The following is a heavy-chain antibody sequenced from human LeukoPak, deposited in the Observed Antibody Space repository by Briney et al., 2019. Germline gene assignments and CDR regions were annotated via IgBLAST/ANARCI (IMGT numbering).Heavy chain of an antibody. J-gene: IGHJ4*02. CDR2: IHSTGST. V-gene: IGHV4-4*07. CDR3: ARQIASAGTAGFDF. D-gene: IGHD6-13*01. CDR1: GGSISSYY. Sequence: SETLSLTCTVSGGSISSYYWSWIRQPAGKGLEWIGRIHSTGSTNYNPSLKSRVTMSVDTSKNQFSLRLRSVTAADTAVYYCARQIASAGTAGFDFWGQGALVTVSS.